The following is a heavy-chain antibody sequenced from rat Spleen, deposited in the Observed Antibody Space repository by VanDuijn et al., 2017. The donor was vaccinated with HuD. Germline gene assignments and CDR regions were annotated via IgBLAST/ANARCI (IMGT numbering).Heavy chain of an antibody. V-gene: IGHV5-27*01. CDR3: TRSRYPGIFFDY. Sequence: EVQLVESGGGLMQPGRSLELSCAASGFTFSDYYMVWVRQAPTKGLEWVATISTSGGSTYYRDSVKGRFTISRDNAKSTLYLQMDSLRSEDTATYYCTRSRYPGIFFDYWGQGVMVTVSS. D-gene: IGHD1-4*01. J-gene: IGHJ2*01. CDR2: ISTSGGST. CDR1: GFTFSDYY.